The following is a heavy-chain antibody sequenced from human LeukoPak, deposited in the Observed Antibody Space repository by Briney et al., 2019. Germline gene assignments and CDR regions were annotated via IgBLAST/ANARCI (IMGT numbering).Heavy chain of an antibody. CDR1: GGTFSSYA. D-gene: IGHD2-2*01. V-gene: IGHV1-69*05. Sequence: ASVKVSCKASGGTFSSYATSWVRQAPGQGREWMGGIIPIFGTANYAQKFQGRVTITTDESTSTAYMELSSLRSEDTAVYYCARGGYCSSTSCYRVGFDYWGQGTLVTVSS. CDR3: ARGGYCSSTSCYRVGFDY. CDR2: IIPIFGTA. J-gene: IGHJ4*02.